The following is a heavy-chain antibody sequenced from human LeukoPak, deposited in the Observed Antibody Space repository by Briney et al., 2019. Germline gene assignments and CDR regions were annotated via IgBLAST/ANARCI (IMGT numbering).Heavy chain of an antibody. D-gene: IGHD3-22*01. V-gene: IGHV4-4*07. CDR3: ARLKYYDSTGYSPSYYMDV. Sequence: PSETLSLTCTVSGGPIISYYWSWIRQSAGKGLEWIGRIYGSGITDYSPSLKSRISMSLDVSKKQFSLKLTSVTAADTAVYYCARLKYYDSTGYSPSYYMDVWGKGTSVTV. J-gene: IGHJ6*03. CDR2: IYGSGIT. CDR1: GGPIISYY.